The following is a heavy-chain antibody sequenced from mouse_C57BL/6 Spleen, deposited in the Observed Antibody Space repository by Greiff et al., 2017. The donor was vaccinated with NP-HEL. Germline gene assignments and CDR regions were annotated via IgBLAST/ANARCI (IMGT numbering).Heavy chain of an antibody. V-gene: IGHV5-16*01. CDR1: GFTLSDYY. CDR2: INYDGIST. Sequence: DVHLVESEGGLVQPGSSMKLSCTASGFTLSDYYMAWVRQVPEKGLEWVANINYDGISTYYLDSLKSRFIISRDNAKNILYLQMSSLKSEDTATYYCARDQHWDDYAMDYWGQGTSVTVSS. D-gene: IGHD4-1*01. J-gene: IGHJ4*01. CDR3: ARDQHWDDYAMDY.